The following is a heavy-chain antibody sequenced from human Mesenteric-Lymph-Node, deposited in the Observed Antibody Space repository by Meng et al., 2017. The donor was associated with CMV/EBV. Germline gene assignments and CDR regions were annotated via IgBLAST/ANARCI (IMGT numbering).Heavy chain of an antibody. CDR2: IFPSGTT. Sequence: LTCNGSGVFSSNGDSYWTWIRQRPGKGLEWIGYIFPSGTTYYNPSLRSRLTITVDTSNNQFSLRLASVTAADTAVYYCARGGQVLDFWGPGTLVTVSS. CDR1: GVFSSNGDSY. D-gene: IGHD2/OR15-2a*01. V-gene: IGHV4-31*03. CDR3: ARGGQVLDF. J-gene: IGHJ4*02.